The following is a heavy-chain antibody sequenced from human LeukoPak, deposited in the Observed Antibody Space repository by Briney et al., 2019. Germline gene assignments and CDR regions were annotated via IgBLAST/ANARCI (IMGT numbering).Heavy chain of an antibody. D-gene: IGHD1-7*01. CDR1: GFTFDDYA. V-gene: IGHV3-43*02. J-gene: IGHJ4*02. CDR2: ISGDGGPT. Sequence: PGGSLRLSCAASGFTFDDYAMHWVRQAPGKGLEWVSLISGDGGPTYYADSVKGRFTISRDNSKNSLYLQMNSLRTEDTAFYHCSKGPYNWNYQIGYYFDSWGQGTLVTVSS. CDR3: SKGPYNWNYQIGYYFDS.